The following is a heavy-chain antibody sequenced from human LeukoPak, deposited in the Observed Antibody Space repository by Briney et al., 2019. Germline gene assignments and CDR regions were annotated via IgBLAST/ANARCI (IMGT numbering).Heavy chain of an antibody. D-gene: IGHD3-22*01. CDR2: ISGGGDST. J-gene: IGHJ3*02. CDR3: AHYDSSAYHAFDI. CDR1: GFTFNSHG. Sequence: GGSLRLSCAASGFTFNSHGMTWVRQAPGKGLEWVSGISGGGDSTYYADSVKGRFTISRDNAKNTLYLQMNSLRAEDTAVYYCAHYDSSAYHAFDIWGQGTMVTVSS. V-gene: IGHV3-23*01.